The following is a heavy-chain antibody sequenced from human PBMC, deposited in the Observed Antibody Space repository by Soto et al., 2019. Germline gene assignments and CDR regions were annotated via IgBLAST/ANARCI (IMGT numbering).Heavy chain of an antibody. CDR1: GLTFSTYT. CDR2: VGGSGDGS. V-gene: IGHV3-23*01. D-gene: IGHD1-26*01. J-gene: IGHJ4*01. Sequence: PWGSLRLSWAASGLTFSTYTMTWGRHAPGKGLEWVSSVGGSGDGSYYADSWKGRFTISRDNSKNALYLQINSMRADETAIYSSAKAREATLVRISLAHWGQGTMVTVSS. CDR3: AKAREATLVRISLAH.